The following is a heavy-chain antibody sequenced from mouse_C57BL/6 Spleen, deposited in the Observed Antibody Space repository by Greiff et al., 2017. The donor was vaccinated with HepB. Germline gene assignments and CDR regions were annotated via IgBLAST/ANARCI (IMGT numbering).Heavy chain of an antibody. D-gene: IGHD1-1*01. CDR1: GYSFTSYY. J-gene: IGHJ1*03. V-gene: IGHV1-66*01. CDR2: IYPGSGNT. CDR3: ARGGYGSSPYWYFDV. Sequence: VQLQQSGPELVKPGASVKISCKASGYSFTSYYIHWVKQRPGQGLEWIGWIYPGSGNTKYNEKFKGKATLTADTSSSTAYMQLSSLTSEDSAVYYCARGGYGSSPYWYFDVWGKGTTVTVSS.